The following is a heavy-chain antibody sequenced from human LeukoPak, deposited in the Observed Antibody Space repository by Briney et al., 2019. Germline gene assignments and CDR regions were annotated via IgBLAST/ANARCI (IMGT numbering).Heavy chain of an antibody. CDR2: INHSGST. J-gene: IGHJ4*02. Sequence: SETLSLTCAVYGGSFSGYYWSWIRQPPGKGLEWIGEINHSGSTNYNPSLKSRVTISVDTSKNQFSLKLSSVTAADTAVYYCARGHDGYNYEGIYYFDYWGQGTLVTVSS. D-gene: IGHD5-24*01. V-gene: IGHV4-34*01. CDR3: ARGHDGYNYEGIYYFDY. CDR1: GGSFSGYY.